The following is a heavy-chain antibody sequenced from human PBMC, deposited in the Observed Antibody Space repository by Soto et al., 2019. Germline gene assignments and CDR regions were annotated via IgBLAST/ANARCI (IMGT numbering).Heavy chain of an antibody. CDR1: GYIFTSYW. Sequence: GESLKISCKGSGYIFTSYWIVWVLHMPGKCLDCIGIIYPFYSDTRYSPSFQGRFTISADNSIITSYLHCIILKASYTAMYYFXRXGSYNYDSGGYHNDAFDIWGQGKMVT. CDR2: IYPFYSDT. V-gene: IGHV5-51*01. J-gene: IGHJ3*02. D-gene: IGHD3-22*01. CDR3: XRXGSYNYDSGGYHNDAFDI.